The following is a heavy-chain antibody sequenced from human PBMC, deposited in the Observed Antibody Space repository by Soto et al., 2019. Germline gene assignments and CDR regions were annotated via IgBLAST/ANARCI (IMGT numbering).Heavy chain of an antibody. D-gene: IGHD3-3*01. Sequence: QVQLVESGGGVVQPGRSLRLSCAASGFTFSSYGMHWVRQAPGKGLEWVAVIWYDGSNKYYADSVKGRFTISRDNSKNTLYLQMNSLRAEDTAVYYCARDLAPARESIFGVVYGMDVWGQGTTVTVSS. V-gene: IGHV3-33*01. CDR3: ARDLAPARESIFGVVYGMDV. CDR1: GFTFSSYG. J-gene: IGHJ6*02. CDR2: IWYDGSNK.